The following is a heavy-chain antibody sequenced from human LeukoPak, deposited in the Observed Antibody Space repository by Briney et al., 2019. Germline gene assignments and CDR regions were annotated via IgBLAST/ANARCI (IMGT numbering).Heavy chain of an antibody. Sequence: PGGSLRLSCAASGFTFSSYAMSWVRQAPGKGLEWVSAISASGGTTYNADCVKGRFTISRDNSKNTLYLQMSSLRAEDTAVYYCAKEPREYCSSTSCPNWIDPWGQGTLVTVSS. J-gene: IGHJ5*02. CDR2: ISASGGTT. D-gene: IGHD2-2*01. CDR3: AKEPREYCSSTSCPNWIDP. V-gene: IGHV3-23*01. CDR1: GFTFSSYA.